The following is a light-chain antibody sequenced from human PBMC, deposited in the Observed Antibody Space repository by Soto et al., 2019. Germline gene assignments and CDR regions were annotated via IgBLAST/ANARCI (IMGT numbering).Light chain of an antibody. V-gene: IGLV2-14*01. Sequence: QSVLTQPASVSGSPGQSITISCTGTSSDVGGYNYVSWYQQHPGKAPKLMIYDVSNRPSGVSNRFSGSKSGNTASLTISGLHAEDEADYYCSSYTSSWEMFGEGTKLTVL. CDR2: DVS. J-gene: IGLJ3*02. CDR3: SSYTSSWEM. CDR1: SSDVGGYNY.